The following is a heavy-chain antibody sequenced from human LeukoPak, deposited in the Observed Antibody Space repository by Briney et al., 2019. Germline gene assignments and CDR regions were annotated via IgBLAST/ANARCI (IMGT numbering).Heavy chain of an antibody. Sequence: GGSLRLSCAASGFTFSSYAMSWVRQAPGKGLEWVSAISGSRGSTYYADSVKGRFTISRDNSKNTLYLQMNSLRVEDTAVYYCAKDSPGYCSSTSCYDAFDIWGQGTMVTVSS. V-gene: IGHV3-23*01. CDR1: GFTFSSYA. CDR2: ISGSRGST. J-gene: IGHJ3*02. D-gene: IGHD2-2*01. CDR3: AKDSPGYCSSTSCYDAFDI.